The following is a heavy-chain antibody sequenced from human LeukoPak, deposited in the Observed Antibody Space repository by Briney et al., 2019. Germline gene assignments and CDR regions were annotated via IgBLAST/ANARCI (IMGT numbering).Heavy chain of an antibody. J-gene: IGHJ4*02. Sequence: GRSLRLSCAASGFTFSSYWMHWVRQAPGKGLVWVSRINSDGSTTNYADSVKGRFTISRDNAKNTLYLQMNGLRAEDTAVYYCARDLYGGKGDYWGQGTLVTVSS. D-gene: IGHD4-23*01. V-gene: IGHV3-74*01. CDR2: INSDGSTT. CDR1: GFTFSSYW. CDR3: ARDLYGGKGDY.